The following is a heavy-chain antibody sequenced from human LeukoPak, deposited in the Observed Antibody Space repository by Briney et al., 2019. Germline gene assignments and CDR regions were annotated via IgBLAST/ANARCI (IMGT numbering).Heavy chain of an antibody. CDR1: GGSISSYY. CDR3: ARRPHYGLDV. CDR2: IYYSGST. Sequence: PSETLSLTCTVSGGSISSYYWSWIRQPPGKGLEWIGYIYYSGSTNYNPSLKSRVTISVDTSKNQFSLKLSSVTAADTAVYYCARRPHYGLDVWGQGTAVTVSS. V-gene: IGHV4-59*08. J-gene: IGHJ6*02.